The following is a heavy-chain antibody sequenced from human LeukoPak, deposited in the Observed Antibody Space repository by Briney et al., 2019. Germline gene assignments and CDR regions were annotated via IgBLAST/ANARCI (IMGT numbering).Heavy chain of an antibody. Sequence: PGGSLRLSCAASGFTFSSYWMHWVRQAPGKGLVWVSRINSDGSSTSYADSVKGRFTISRDNAKNTLYLQMNSLRAEDTAVYYCAREKRVAGGWFDPWGQGTLVTVSS. D-gene: IGHD2-15*01. CDR2: INSDGSST. J-gene: IGHJ5*02. CDR3: AREKRVAGGWFDP. CDR1: GFTFSSYW. V-gene: IGHV3-74*01.